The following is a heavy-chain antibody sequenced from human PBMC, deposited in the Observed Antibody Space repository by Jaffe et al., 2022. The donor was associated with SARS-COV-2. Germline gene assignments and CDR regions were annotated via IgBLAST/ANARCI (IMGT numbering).Heavy chain of an antibody. D-gene: IGHD1-1*01. CDR1: GFSLSNAELG. CDR2: IFSNDEN. V-gene: IGHV2-26*02. CDR3: ARIRGGTGPDY. Sequence: QVTLKESGPVLVKPTETLTLTCTVSGFSLSNAELGVSWIRQPPGKALEWLAHIFSNDENSYCTSLKSRLTISKDTSKSQVVLTMTNMDPVDTATYYCARIRGGTGPDYWGQGTLVTVSS. J-gene: IGHJ4*02.